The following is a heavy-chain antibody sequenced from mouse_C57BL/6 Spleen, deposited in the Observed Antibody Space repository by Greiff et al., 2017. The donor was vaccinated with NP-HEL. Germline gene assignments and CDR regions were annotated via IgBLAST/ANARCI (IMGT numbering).Heavy chain of an antibody. D-gene: IGHD2-1*01. V-gene: IGHV1-82*01. Sequence: VQLQQSGPELVKPGASVKISCKASGYAFSSSWMNWVKQRPGKGLEWIGRIYPGDGDTNYNGKFKGKATLTADKSSSTAYMQLSSLTSEDSAVYFCARGVFYYGNYSWYFDVWGTGTTVTVSS. CDR1: GYAFSSSW. CDR3: ARGVFYYGNYSWYFDV. J-gene: IGHJ1*03. CDR2: IYPGDGDT.